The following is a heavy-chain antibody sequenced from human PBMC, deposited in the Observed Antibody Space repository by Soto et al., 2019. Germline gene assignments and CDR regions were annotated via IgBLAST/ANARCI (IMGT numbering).Heavy chain of an antibody. CDR3: AREQPRSDISNWYFDC. V-gene: IGHV3-48*01. J-gene: IGHJ4*02. D-gene: IGHD6-13*01. CDR2: ISSSSSII. CDR1: RFTFSSYG. Sequence: EVQLVDSGGGLVHPGGSLRLSCVASRFTFSSYGMNWVRQAPGKGLEWVSYISSSSSIIYYADSVKGRFTISRDNAKNSLYLQMNSLRADDTAMYYCAREQPRSDISNWYFDCWGQGTLVTVST.